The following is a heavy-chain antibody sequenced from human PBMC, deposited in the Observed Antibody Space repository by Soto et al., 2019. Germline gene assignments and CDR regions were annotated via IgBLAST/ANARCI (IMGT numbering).Heavy chain of an antibody. CDR2: TYYRSKWYN. CDR1: GDSVSSNRAA. Sequence: PSQTLSLTCAISGDSVSSNRAAWNWIRQSPSRGLEWLGRTYYRSKWYNDYAVSVKSRITISPDTSKNQVSLQLNSVTPEDTAVYYCARVWGMAVTGTRWFDSWGQGTMVTVYS. CDR3: ARVWGMAVTGTRWFDS. V-gene: IGHV6-1*01. D-gene: IGHD6-19*01. J-gene: IGHJ5*01.